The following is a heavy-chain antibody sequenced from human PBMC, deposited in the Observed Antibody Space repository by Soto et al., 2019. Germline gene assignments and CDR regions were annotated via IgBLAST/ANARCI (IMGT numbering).Heavy chain of an antibody. V-gene: IGHV1-46*01. CDR1: GYTFTSYY. D-gene: IGHD3-9*01. Sequence: QVQLVQSGAEVTKPGASVKLSCKASGYTFTSYYIHWVRQAPGQGLEWIGIINPNGGSTNYAHNFKGRLTVTRDTSTATVYMELGALTSEDTAVYYCARGLGLGDYWGKGTLVTVSS. CDR3: ARGLGLGDY. CDR2: INPNGGST. J-gene: IGHJ4*02.